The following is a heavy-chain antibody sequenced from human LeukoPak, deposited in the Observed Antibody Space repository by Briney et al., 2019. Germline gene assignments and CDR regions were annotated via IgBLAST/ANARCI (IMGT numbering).Heavy chain of an antibody. CDR2: ISSSSSTI. J-gene: IGHJ4*02. Sequence: RGSLRLSCAASGFTFSSYSMNWVRQAPGKGLEWVSYISSSSSTIYYADSVKGRFTISRDNAKNSLYLQMNSLRAEDTAVYYCAREGTNWALRVGYFDYWGQGTLVTVSS. CDR1: GFTFSSYS. D-gene: IGHD7-27*01. V-gene: IGHV3-48*04. CDR3: AREGTNWALRVGYFDY.